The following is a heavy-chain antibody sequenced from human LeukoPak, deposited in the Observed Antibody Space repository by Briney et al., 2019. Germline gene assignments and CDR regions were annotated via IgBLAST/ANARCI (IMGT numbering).Heavy chain of an antibody. CDR3: ASHRGVAVAGFFDY. CDR1: GGTFSSYA. V-gene: IGHV1-69*13. Sequence: SVKVSCKASGGTFSSYAISWVRQAPGQGLEWMGGIIPIFGTANYAQKFQGRVTITADESTRTAYMELSSLRSEDTAVYYCASHRGVAVAGFFDYWGKGTLVTVSS. D-gene: IGHD6-19*01. J-gene: IGHJ4*02. CDR2: IIPIFGTA.